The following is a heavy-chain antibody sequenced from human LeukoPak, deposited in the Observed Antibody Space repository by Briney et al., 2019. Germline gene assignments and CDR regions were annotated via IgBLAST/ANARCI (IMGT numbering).Heavy chain of an antibody. CDR2: IYYSGST. J-gene: IGHJ3*02. CDR3: ARDLTTVTHDAFDI. Sequence: SQTLSLTCTVSGGSISSGGYYWSWIRQHPGKGLEWIGYIYYSGSTYYNPSLKSRVTISVDTSKNQFSLKLSSVTAADTAVYYCARDLTTVTHDAFDIWGQGTMVTVSS. D-gene: IGHD4-17*01. CDR1: GGSISSGGYY. V-gene: IGHV4-30-4*08.